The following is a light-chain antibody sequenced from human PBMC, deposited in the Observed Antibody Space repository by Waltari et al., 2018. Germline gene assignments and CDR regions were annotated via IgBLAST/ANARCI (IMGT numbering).Light chain of an antibody. CDR2: NGS. CDR3: SLYMGSGIWG. Sequence: WYQQTTGEAPRLLVYNGSSRSYGVPDRFSGSVLRNKAALTITGAPADDESDYYCSLYMGSGIWGFGGGTKLTIL. V-gene: IGLV8-61*01. J-gene: IGLJ3*02.